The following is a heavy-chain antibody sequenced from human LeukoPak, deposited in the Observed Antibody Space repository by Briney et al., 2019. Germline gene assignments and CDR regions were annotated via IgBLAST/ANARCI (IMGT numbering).Heavy chain of an antibody. D-gene: IGHD6-19*01. CDR2: IYYSGST. J-gene: IGHJ4*02. CDR3: ARQVVAGRSFDY. CDR1: GGSISSSSYC. Sequence: PSETLSLTCTVSGGSISSSSYCWGWIRQPPGKGLEWIGSIYYSGSTYYNPSLKSRVTISVDTSKNQFSLKLSSVTAADTAVYYCARQVVAGRSFDYWGQGTLVTVSS. V-gene: IGHV4-39*01.